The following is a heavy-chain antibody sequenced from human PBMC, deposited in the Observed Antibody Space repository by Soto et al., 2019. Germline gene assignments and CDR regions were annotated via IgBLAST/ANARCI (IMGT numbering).Heavy chain of an antibody. J-gene: IGHJ4*02. CDR1: GFTFSDYY. CDR3: ARSRVGGATLVDRFDF. D-gene: IGHD1-26*01. Sequence: GGSLRLSCAASGFTFSDYYMSWIRQAPGKGLEWVSYISSSGSTIYYADSVKGRFTISRDNAKNSLYLQMNSLRAEDTAVYYCARSRVGGATLVDRFDFWGQRTLVTVSS. CDR2: ISSSGSTI. V-gene: IGHV3-11*01.